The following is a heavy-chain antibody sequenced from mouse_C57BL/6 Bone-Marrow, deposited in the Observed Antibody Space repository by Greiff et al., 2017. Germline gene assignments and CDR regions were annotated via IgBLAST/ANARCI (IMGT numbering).Heavy chain of an antibody. V-gene: IGHV1-61*01. CDR3: ARRTTDY. Sequence: QVQLQQPGAELVMPGSSVKLSCKASGYTFTSYWMDWVKQRPGQGLEWIGNIYPSDSETHYNQKFKDKATLTVDKSSSTAYMQLSRLTAEDSAVNYCARRTTDYWGTGTTLTVSS. CDR2: IYPSDSET. J-gene: IGHJ2*01. D-gene: IGHD1-1*01. CDR1: GYTFTSYW.